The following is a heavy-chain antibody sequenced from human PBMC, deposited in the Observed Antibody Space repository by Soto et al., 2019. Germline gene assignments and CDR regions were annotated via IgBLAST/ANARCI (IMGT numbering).Heavy chain of an antibody. CDR2: LTHDGNI. D-gene: IGHD6-13*01. CDR3: AREQQLVQGSGYFDY. CDR1: GGSFSGYY. J-gene: IGHJ4*02. Sequence: SETLSLTCAVFGGSFSGYYWTWIRQPPGKGLEWIGELTHDGNINYNPSLKSRVTISVDTSKNQFSLRLSFVTAADTAVYYCAREQQLVQGSGYFDYWGQGTLVTVSS. V-gene: IGHV4-34*01.